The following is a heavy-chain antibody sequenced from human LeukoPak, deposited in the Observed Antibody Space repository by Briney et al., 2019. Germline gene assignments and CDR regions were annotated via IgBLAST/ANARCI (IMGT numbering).Heavy chain of an antibody. CDR2: ITSGSYI. Sequence: GGSLRLSCAEPRNTFSIYIMSSGCQAPEKGLEWVSSITSGSYIYYADSVKGRVTISSDNAKTSLFLQMKSLRSADTAVYYCARQGDIYGPYALDYWGQGTLVTVSS. V-gene: IGHV3-21*01. J-gene: IGHJ4*02. CDR1: RNTFSIYI. CDR3: ARQGDIYGPYALDY. D-gene: IGHD5-18*01.